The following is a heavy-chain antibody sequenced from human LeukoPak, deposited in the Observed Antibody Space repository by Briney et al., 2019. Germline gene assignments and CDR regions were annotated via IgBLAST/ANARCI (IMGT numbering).Heavy chain of an antibody. D-gene: IGHD3-10*01. CDR3: ARARGSGSYYGHDYYYYHYMDV. CDR1: GDTFTTDY. J-gene: IGHJ6*03. CDR2: SNPSGGST. Sequence: AASVKVSCKASGDTFTTDYIHWVRQGPGQGPEWMGVSNPSGGSTTNAQKFQGRVTMTRDTSTSTVYMELSSLRSEDTAIYYCARARGSGSYYGHDYYYYHYMDVWGKGTTVTVSS. V-gene: IGHV1-46*01.